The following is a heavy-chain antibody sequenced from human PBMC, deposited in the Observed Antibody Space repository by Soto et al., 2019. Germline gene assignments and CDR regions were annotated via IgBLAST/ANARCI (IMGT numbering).Heavy chain of an antibody. CDR1: GFTFSTHS. CDR2: ITSSDVT. CDR3: VGEVGFQLIY. V-gene: IGHV3-48*01. J-gene: IGHJ4*02. D-gene: IGHD1-26*01. Sequence: EVQQVESGGGLVQPGVSLRLSCAASGFTFSTHSMNWVRQAPGKGLEWISYITSSDVTMYADSVKGRFTISRDNAKNSLYLQMNSLRGEDTAVYFCVGEVGFQLIYWGQGTLVTVSS.